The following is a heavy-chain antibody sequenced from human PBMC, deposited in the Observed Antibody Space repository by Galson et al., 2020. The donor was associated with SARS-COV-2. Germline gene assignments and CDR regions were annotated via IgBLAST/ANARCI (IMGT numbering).Heavy chain of an antibody. CDR1: GFTFSKYW. CDR2: IQADGRDT. J-gene: IGHJ1*01. Sequence: GGSLRLSCAASGFTFSKYWMTWVRQAPGKGLEWVAKIQADGRDTWYVESVKGRFTMSRDNAGNSVYLQMNSLTVEDTAIYYCARIESAGSQYFQFWGQGTLAIVSS. D-gene: IGHD6-13*01. V-gene: IGHV3-7*03. CDR3: ARIESAGSQYFQF.